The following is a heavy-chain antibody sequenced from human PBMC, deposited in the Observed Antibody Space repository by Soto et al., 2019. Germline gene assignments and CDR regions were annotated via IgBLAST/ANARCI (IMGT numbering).Heavy chain of an antibody. Sequence: ESGGGVVQPGRSLRLSCAASGFIFSTYGMHWVRQAPGKGLEWVAVISYDGSNKYYADSVKGRFTISRDKSQNTVYLQMNSLRGEDTAVYYCAKDGKVSGSGTYHIDYWGQGTLVTVSS. J-gene: IGHJ4*02. CDR2: ISYDGSNK. CDR3: AKDGKVSGSGTYHIDY. V-gene: IGHV3-30*18. D-gene: IGHD3-10*01. CDR1: GFIFSTYG.